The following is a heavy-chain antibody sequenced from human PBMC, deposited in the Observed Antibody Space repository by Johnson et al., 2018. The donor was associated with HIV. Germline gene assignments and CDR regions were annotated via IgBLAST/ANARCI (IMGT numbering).Heavy chain of an antibody. D-gene: IGHD6-19*01. CDR2: VYSGGNT. Sequence: EVQLLESGGGVVQPGGSLRLSCAASGFTVSSNYMSWVRQAPEMGLVWVSIVYSGGNTYYADSVRGRFTISRDNAKNSLYLQMNSLRAEDTALYYCARFRQWLVFPAFDIWGQGTVVTVSS. V-gene: IGHV3-53*01. J-gene: IGHJ3*02. CDR1: GFTVSSNY. CDR3: ARFRQWLVFPAFDI.